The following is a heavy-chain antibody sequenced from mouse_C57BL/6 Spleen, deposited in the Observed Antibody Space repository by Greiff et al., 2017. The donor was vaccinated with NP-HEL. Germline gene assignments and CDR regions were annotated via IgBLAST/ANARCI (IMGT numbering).Heavy chain of an antibody. D-gene: IGHD3-1*01. V-gene: IGHV1-82*01. CDR1: GYAFSSSW. CDR3: ARSGAPGDFDY. J-gene: IGHJ2*01. Sequence: VQLQQSGPELVKPGASVKISCKASGYAFSSSWMNWVKQRPGKGLEWIGRIYPGDGDTNYNGKFKGKATLTADKSSSTAYMQLSSLTSEDSAVYFCARSGAPGDFDYWGQGTTLTVSS. CDR2: IYPGDGDT.